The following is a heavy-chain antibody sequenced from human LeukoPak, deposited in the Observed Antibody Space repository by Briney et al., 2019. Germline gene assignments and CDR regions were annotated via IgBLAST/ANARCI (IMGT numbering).Heavy chain of an antibody. V-gene: IGHV4-38-2*02. D-gene: IGHD1-26*01. Sequence: PSETLSLTCTVSGYSISSGYYWGWIRQPPGKGLEWIGSIYHSGSTYYNPSLKSRVTISVDKSKNQFSLKLISVTAADTAVYYCARDLGGTYYGAYYFDYWGQGTLVTVSS. CDR3: ARDLGGTYYGAYYFDY. J-gene: IGHJ4*02. CDR1: GYSISSGYY. CDR2: IYHSGST.